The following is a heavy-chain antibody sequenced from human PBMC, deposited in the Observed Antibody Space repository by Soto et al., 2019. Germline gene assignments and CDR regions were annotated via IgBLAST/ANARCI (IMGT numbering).Heavy chain of an antibody. CDR3: TTDSPYDFWSGLPSTKYYYYYGMDV. CDR1: GFTFSNAW. CDR2: IKSKTDGGTT. V-gene: IGHV3-15*01. Sequence: PGGSLRLSCAASGFTFSNAWMSWVRQAPGKGLEWVGRIKSKTDGGTTDYAAPVKGRFTISRDDSRNTLYLQMNSLKTEDTAVYYCTTDSPYDFWSGLPSTKYYYYYGMDVWGQGTTVTVSS. D-gene: IGHD3-3*01. J-gene: IGHJ6*02.